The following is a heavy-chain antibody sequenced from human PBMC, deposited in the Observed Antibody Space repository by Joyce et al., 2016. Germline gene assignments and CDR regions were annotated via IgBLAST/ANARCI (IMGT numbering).Heavy chain of an antibody. D-gene: IGHD2-15*01. CDR1: GCTFSSYS. V-gene: IGHV3-21*01. CDR2: ISSTSSLI. CDR3: AREAGSGGSRVPYYYYMDV. J-gene: IGHJ6*03. Sequence: EVQMVESGGGLVKPGGSLRLSCADSGCTFSSYSMSLVRQAPGKRLSVVSSISSTSSLIYSADSLEGRFTIARDNAKNSLYLQMNSLRADDTAVYYCAREAGSGGSRVPYYYYMDVWGKGTTVTVSS.